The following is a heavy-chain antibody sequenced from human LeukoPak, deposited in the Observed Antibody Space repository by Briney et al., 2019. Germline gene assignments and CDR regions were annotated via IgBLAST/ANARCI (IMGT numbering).Heavy chain of an antibody. J-gene: IGHJ4*02. D-gene: IGHD1-1*01. V-gene: IGHV4-59*01. Sequence: PSETQALTRTVSGGSMSSYYWSWIRQPPGKGLEWVGNIYYSGSTNYHASLESRVTISVDTSKNQFSLKLSSVTAADTAVYYCARGRPPMEPIDYWGQETLVTVSS. CDR1: GGSMSSYY. CDR2: IYYSGST. CDR3: ARGRPPMEPIDY.